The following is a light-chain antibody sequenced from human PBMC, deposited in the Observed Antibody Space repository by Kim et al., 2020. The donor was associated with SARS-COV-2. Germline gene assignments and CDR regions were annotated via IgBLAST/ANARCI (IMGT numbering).Light chain of an antibody. J-gene: IGLJ3*02. V-gene: IGLV1-40*01. CDR2: GNN. CDR1: SSKIGASDS. Sequence: GKRVTMSYTRSSSKIGASDSGRWYQQLPGAARKLLICGNNERPSGVPDRFSGSKSGTSASLAMTGLQAEDEADYYCQSYDSSLSGVFGGGTQLTVL. CDR3: QSYDSSLSGV.